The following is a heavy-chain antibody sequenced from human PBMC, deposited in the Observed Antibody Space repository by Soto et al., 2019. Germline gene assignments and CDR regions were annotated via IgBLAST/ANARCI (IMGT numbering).Heavy chain of an antibody. CDR1: GGSISSYY. CDR2: IYYSGST. CDR3: ARLEYSSSTGEWYYYYGMDV. J-gene: IGHJ6*02. D-gene: IGHD6-6*01. V-gene: IGHV4-59*12. Sequence: SSETLSLTCTVSGGSISSYYWSWIRQPPGKGLEWIGYIYYSGSTNYNPSLKSRVTISVDTSKNQFSLKASDTAMYYCARLEYSSSTGEWYYYYGMDVWGQGTTVTVSS.